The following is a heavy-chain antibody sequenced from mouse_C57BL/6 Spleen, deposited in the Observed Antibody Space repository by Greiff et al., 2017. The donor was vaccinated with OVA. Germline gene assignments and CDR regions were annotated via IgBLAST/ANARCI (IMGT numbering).Heavy chain of an antibody. D-gene: IGHD2-3*01. CDR2: IYPGDGDT. Sequence: QVQLKESGPELVKPGASVKISCKASGYAFSSSWMNWVKQRPGKGLEWIGRIYPGDGDTNYNGKFKGKATLTADKSSSTAYMQLSSLTSEDSAVYFCARSDGYYGLDYWGQGTTLTVSS. CDR1: GYAFSSSW. CDR3: ARSDGYYGLDY. V-gene: IGHV1-82*01. J-gene: IGHJ2*01.